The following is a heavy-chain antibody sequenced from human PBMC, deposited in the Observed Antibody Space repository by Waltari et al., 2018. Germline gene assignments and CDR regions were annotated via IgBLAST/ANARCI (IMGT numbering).Heavy chain of an antibody. CDR1: GYHFNNYG. Sequence: QVEESGGGVVQPGGSLRLSCVASGYHFNNYGMHWVRQAPGKGLEWLAVISSDGSGKYYADSVKGRFTMSRDNSKNTVYLQMNSLRPEDTAVYYCAKAGGIHNYPLDPWGQGTLVTVSS. J-gene: IGHJ5*02. CDR3: AKAGGIHNYPLDP. D-gene: IGHD1-26*01. V-gene: IGHV3-30*18. CDR2: ISSDGSGK.